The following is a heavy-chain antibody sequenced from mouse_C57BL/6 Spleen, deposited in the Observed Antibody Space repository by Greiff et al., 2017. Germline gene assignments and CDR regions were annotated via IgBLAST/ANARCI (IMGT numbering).Heavy chain of an antibody. Sequence: QVHVKQPGAELVKPGASVTLSCKASGYTFTSYWMHWVKQRPGQGLEWIGMIHPNSGSTNYNEKFKSKATLTVDKSSSTAYMQLSSLTSEDSAVYYCASPLVADAMDYWGQGTSVTVSS. V-gene: IGHV1-64*01. CDR3: ASPLVADAMDY. D-gene: IGHD1-1*01. CDR2: IHPNSGST. J-gene: IGHJ4*01. CDR1: GYTFTSYW.